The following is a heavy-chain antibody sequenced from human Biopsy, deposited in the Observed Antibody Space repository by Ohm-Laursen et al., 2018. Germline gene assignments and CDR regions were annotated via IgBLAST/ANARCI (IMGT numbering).Heavy chain of an antibody. CDR3: ARDLPSSYYYAMDV. J-gene: IGHJ6*02. Sequence: GTLSLTWTVSGASITSYYWSWIRQPAGKGLEWIGHTYKGGNTNHNPSLKSRVSMSVDTSKNQLSLTLRPVTAADTAVYYCARDLPSSYYYAMDVWGQGTTVTVSS. CDR1: GASITSYY. V-gene: IGHV4-4*07. CDR2: TYKGGNT.